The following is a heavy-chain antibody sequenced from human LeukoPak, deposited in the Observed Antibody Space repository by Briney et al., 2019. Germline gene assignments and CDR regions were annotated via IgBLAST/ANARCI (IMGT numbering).Heavy chain of an antibody. V-gene: IGHV3-7*01. J-gene: IGHJ4*02. CDR2: VKQDGSET. CDR3: VRDGTPKNYRTTATSDFDY. Sequence: GGSLRLSCAASGFTFSHYFMSWVRQAPGKGLEWVANVKQDGSETYYVDSVRGRFTISRDNAKSSLYLQMDSLRGEDTAVYYCVRDGTPKNYRTTATSDFDYWGQGTLVTVSS. CDR1: GFTFSHYF. D-gene: IGHD1-1*01.